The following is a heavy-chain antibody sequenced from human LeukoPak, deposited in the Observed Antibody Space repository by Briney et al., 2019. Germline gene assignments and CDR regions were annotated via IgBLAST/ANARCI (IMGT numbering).Heavy chain of an antibody. V-gene: IGHV1-2*02. CDR3: ARGFGWITNEAEDIVVVVAATTLPNWFDP. CDR2: INPNSGGT. J-gene: IGHJ5*02. Sequence: GASVKVSCKASGYTFTGYYMHWVRQAPGQGLEWMGWINPNSGGTNYAQKFQGRVTMTRDTSISTAYMELSRLRSDDTAVYYCARGFGWITNEAEDIVVVVAATTLPNWFDPWGQGTLVTVSS. D-gene: IGHD2-15*01. CDR1: GYTFTGYY.